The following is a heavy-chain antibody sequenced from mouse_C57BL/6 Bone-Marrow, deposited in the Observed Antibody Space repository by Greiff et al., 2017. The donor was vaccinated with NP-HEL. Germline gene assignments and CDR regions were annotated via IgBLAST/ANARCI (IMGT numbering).Heavy chain of an antibody. Sequence: EVHLVESEGGLVQPGRSMKLSCTASGFTFSDYYMAWVRQVPEKGLEWVANINYDGSSTYYLDSLKSRFIISRDNAKNILYLQMSSLKSEDTATYYCARTLIYDGYSWYFDVWGTGTTVTVSS. D-gene: IGHD2-3*01. CDR1: GFTFSDYY. CDR2: INYDGSST. V-gene: IGHV5-16*01. J-gene: IGHJ1*03. CDR3: ARTLIYDGYSWYFDV.